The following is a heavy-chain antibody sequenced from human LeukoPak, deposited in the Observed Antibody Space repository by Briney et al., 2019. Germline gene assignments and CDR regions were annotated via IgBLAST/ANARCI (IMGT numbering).Heavy chain of an antibody. V-gene: IGHV4-39*01. CDR2: LYYSGNI. CDR1: GGSISSSSYY. J-gene: IGHJ4*02. CDR3: ARGYDSSGYPFDY. Sequence: SVTLSLTCTVSGGSISSSSYYWGWIRQPPGKGLEWIGSLYYSGNIFYNPSLKSRVTISVDTSKNRFSLKLSSVTAADTAVYYSARGYDSSGYPFDYWGQGTLVTVSS. D-gene: IGHD3-22*01.